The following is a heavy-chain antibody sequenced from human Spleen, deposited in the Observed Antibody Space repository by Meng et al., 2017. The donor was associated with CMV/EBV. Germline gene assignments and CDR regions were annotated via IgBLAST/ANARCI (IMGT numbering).Heavy chain of an antibody. CDR3: ARRAAGYSGYIDY. J-gene: IGHJ4*02. D-gene: IGHD5-12*01. V-gene: IGHV3-21*01. CDR2: ISSGSSYI. CDR1: GFTFSSYS. Sequence: ASGFTFSSYSMNWVRQAPGKGLEWVSSISSGSSYIYYADSMKGRFTISRDNAWNSLYLQMNSLRAEDTAVYYCARRAAGYSGYIDYWGQGTLVTVSS.